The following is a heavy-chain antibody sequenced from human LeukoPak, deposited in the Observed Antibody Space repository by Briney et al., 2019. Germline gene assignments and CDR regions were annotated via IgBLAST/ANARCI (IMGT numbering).Heavy chain of an antibody. CDR2: IYYSGTT. J-gene: IGHJ2*01. Sequence: PSETLSLTCSVSGGAISSYYWSWIRQPPRKGLEWLGYIYYSGTTIYSPSLKSRLTISVDTSKNQFSLLLSSVTAADTAVYYCARDPRTLVGASYWYFDLWGRGTLVTVSS. D-gene: IGHD1-26*01. V-gene: IGHV4-59*01. CDR1: GGAISSYY. CDR3: ARDPRTLVGASYWYFDL.